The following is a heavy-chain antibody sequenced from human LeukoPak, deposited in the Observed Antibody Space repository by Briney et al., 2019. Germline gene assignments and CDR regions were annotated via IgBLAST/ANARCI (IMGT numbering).Heavy chain of an antibody. J-gene: IGHJ4*02. CDR2: IWYDGSNK. Sequence: PGGSLRLSCAASGFTFSSYGMHWVRPAPGKGLEWVAVIWYDGSNKYYADSVKGRFTISRDNSKNTLYLQMNSLRAEDTAVYYCAREGSAAVDLDYWGQGTLVTVSS. D-gene: IGHD6-13*01. CDR3: AREGSAAVDLDY. CDR1: GFTFSSYG. V-gene: IGHV3-33*01.